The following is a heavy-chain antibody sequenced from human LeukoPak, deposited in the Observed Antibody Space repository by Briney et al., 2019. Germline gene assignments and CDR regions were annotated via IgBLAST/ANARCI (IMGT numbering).Heavy chain of an antibody. V-gene: IGHV4-59*12. D-gene: IGHD3-3*01. CDR1: GGSITSDY. CDR2: IYCSGSS. Sequence: ESLCPTCAVSGGSITSDYWSTIRQPPGNGLGWIGYIYCSGSSHYIPFLKSRVTISVDTSKNQFSLKLSSVTAADTAVYYCARGVSYYDFLSGLTHFDYWGQGKLVTVSS. J-gene: IGHJ4*02. CDR3: ARGVSYYDFLSGLTHFDY.